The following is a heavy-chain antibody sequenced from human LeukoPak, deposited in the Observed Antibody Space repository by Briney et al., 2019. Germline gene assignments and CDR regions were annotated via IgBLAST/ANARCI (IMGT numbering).Heavy chain of an antibody. Sequence: SCKASGYTFTSYGMHWVRQAPGKGLEWMAVISSDGSNKYYVDSVKGRFTISRDNPKTTLYLQMNSLRPEDTAVYYCAKGDDSNAYYYVAFDIWGQGTMVTVSS. J-gene: IGHJ3*02. D-gene: IGHD3-22*01. CDR1: GYTFTSYG. CDR2: ISSDGSNK. CDR3: AKGDDSNAYYYVAFDI. V-gene: IGHV3-30*18.